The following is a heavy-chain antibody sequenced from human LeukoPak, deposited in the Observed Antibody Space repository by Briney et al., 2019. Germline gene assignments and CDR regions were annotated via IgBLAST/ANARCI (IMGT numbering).Heavy chain of an antibody. D-gene: IGHD3-22*01. V-gene: IGHV1-69*13. J-gene: IGHJ5*02. CDR2: IIPIFGTA. CDR3: ARDGGLLRTLNWFDP. Sequence: GASVKVSCKASGYTFTGYYMHWVRQAPGQGLEWMGGIIPIFGTANYAQKFQGRVTITADESTSTAYMELSSLRSEDTAVYYCARDGGLLRTLNWFDPWGQGTLVTVSS. CDR1: GYTFTGYY.